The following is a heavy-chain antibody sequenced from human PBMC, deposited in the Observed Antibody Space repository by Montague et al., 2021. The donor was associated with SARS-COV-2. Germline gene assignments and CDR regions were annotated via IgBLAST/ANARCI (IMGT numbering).Heavy chain of an antibody. J-gene: IGHJ4*02. Sequence: SLRLSCAASGFTYSDYAMTWVRQTPRKGLEWVSTISGRGDTTYYADSVKGRFTISRANSRDTLYLEMNSLRADDAAVYYCAKARGGTYYYFDYWGQGTLVTVSS. CDR1: GFTYSDYA. CDR3: AKARGGTYYYFDY. V-gene: IGHV3-23*01. D-gene: IGHD1-26*01. CDR2: ISGRGDTT.